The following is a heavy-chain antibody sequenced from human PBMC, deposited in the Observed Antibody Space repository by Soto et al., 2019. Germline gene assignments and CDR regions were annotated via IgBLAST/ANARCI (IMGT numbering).Heavy chain of an antibody. Sequence: GGSLRLSCAASGFTFSSYAMSWVRQAPGKGLEWVSAISGSGGSTYYADSVKGRFTISRDNSKNTLYLQMNSLRAEDTAVYYCAKGQISIMIFGVVPSNWFDPWGQGTLVTVSS. J-gene: IGHJ5*02. CDR3: AKGQISIMIFGVVPSNWFDP. D-gene: IGHD3-3*01. V-gene: IGHV3-23*01. CDR2: ISGSGGST. CDR1: GFTFSSYA.